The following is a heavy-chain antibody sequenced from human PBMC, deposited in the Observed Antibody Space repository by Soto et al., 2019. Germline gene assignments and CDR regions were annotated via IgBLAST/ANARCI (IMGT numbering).Heavy chain of an antibody. D-gene: IGHD3-22*01. Sequence: ASVKVSCKASGYSFTGYYMHWVRQAPGQGLEWMGWINPNSGGTNSAQKFQGRVTMTRDTSISTAYMELSRLRSDDTAVYYWATPARYYYDSSAYFDYWGQGTVVTVSS. J-gene: IGHJ4*02. V-gene: IGHV1-2*02. CDR2: INPNSGGT. CDR3: ATPARYYYDSSAYFDY. CDR1: GYSFTGYY.